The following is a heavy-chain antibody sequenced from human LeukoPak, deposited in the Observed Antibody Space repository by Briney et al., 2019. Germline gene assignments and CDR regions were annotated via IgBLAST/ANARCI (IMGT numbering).Heavy chain of an antibody. D-gene: IGHD1-26*01. CDR2: IIPIFGTA. Sequence: ASVKVSCKAFGYTFTSNYMHWVRQAPGQGLEWMGGIIPIFGTANYAQKFQGRVTITADKSTSTAYMELSSLRSEDTAVYYCARSITRGSHFDYWGQGTLVTVSS. CDR3: ARSITRGSHFDY. CDR1: GYTFTSNY. V-gene: IGHV1-69*06. J-gene: IGHJ4*02.